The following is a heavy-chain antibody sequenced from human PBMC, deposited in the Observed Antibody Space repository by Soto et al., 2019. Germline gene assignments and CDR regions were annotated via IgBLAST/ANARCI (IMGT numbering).Heavy chain of an antibody. Sequence: SETLSLTCTVSGGSISSGDYYWSWIRQPPGKGLEWIGYIYYSGSTYYNPSLKSRVTISVDTSKNQFSLKLSSVTAADTAVYYCARGAILVYDILTVYYNRNHFASWGQGTLVTVSS. CDR3: ARGAILVYDILTVYYNRNHFAS. V-gene: IGHV4-30-4*01. J-gene: IGHJ4*02. CDR2: IYYSGST. CDR1: GGSISSGDYY. D-gene: IGHD3-9*01.